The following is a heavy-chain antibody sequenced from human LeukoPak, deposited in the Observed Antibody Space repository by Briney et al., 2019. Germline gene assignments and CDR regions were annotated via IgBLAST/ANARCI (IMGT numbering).Heavy chain of an antibody. D-gene: IGHD6-13*01. J-gene: IGHJ5*02. V-gene: IGHV4-30-4*01. Sequence: SETMSLTCTVSGGSISSYYWSWIRQPPGKGLEWIGNIYYSGSTFYNPSLKSRLTISLDTSKNQFSLNLNSVTAADTAVYYCARAAAGTSRFDPWGQGTLVTVSS. CDR1: GGSISSYY. CDR3: ARAAAGTSRFDP. CDR2: IYYSGST.